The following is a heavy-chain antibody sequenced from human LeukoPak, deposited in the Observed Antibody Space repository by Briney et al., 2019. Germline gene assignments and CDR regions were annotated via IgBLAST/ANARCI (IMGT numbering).Heavy chain of an antibody. CDR1: GYSFTSHY. D-gene: IGHD3-16*02. V-gene: IGHV1-46*01. CDR2: INPSGSST. J-gene: IGHJ5*02. CDR3: ARDNSVGGIAWWFDP. Sequence: ASVKVSCKASGYSFTSHYMHWVRQAPGQGLEWMGLINPSGSSTPYAQKFQGRVTMTRDMSTTTDYMELSSLRSEDTAVYYCARDNSVGGIAWWFDPWGQGTVVTVSS.